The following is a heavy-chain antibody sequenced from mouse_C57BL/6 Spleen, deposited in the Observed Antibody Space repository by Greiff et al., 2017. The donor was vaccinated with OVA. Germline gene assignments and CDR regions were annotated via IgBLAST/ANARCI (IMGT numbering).Heavy chain of an antibody. CDR2: ISDGGSYT. V-gene: IGHV5-4*01. J-gene: IGHJ1*03. CDR3: ARDREYWYFDV. D-gene: IGHD3-1*01. CDR1: GFTFSSYA. Sequence: EVKLQESGGGLVKPGGSLKLSCAASGFTFSSYAMSWVRQTPEKRLEWVATISDGGSYTYYPDNVKGRFTISRDNAKNNLYLQMSHLKSEDTAMYYCARDREYWYFDVWGTGTTVTVSS.